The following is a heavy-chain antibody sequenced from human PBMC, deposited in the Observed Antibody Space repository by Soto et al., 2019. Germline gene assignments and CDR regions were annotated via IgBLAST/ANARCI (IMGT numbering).Heavy chain of an antibody. CDR1: GYTFTGYY. CDR2: INPNSGGT. D-gene: IGHD5-18*01. CDR3: ARLPSYYYGMDV. Sequence: AASVKVSCKASGYTFTGYYMHWVRQAPGQGLEWMGWINPNSGGTNYAQKFQGRVTMTRDTSISTAYMELSRLRSDDTAVYYCARLPSYYYGMDVWGQGTTVTVSS. V-gene: IGHV1-2*02. J-gene: IGHJ6*02.